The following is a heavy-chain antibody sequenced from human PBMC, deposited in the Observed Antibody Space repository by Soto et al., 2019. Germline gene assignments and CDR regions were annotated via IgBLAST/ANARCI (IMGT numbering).Heavy chain of an antibody. CDR1: GGSIDSGDDY. J-gene: IGHJ4*02. D-gene: IGHD1-26*01. CDR3: ARYGGHARRVDC. CDR2: INYNGNT. Sequence: QVQLQESGPGLVKPSQTLSLTCTISGGSIDSGDDYWTWNRLPPGKGLEWIGYINYNGNTYYNPSLKSRVAMSVDTSKNQVSLNLNAVTAADTAVYFGARYGGHARRVDCWGQGTLVTVSS. V-gene: IGHV4-30-4*08.